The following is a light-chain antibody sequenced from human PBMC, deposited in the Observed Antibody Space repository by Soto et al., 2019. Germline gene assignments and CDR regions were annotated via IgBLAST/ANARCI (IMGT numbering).Light chain of an antibody. V-gene: IGKV3-20*01. CDR1: QSISSSF. CDR2: GAS. CDR3: QQCGSPPET. J-gene: IGKJ1*01. Sequence: VLTQSPGTLSLSPGQRATLSCRASQSISSSFLAWYQQKPGQAPRLLIYGASSRATGIPDRFSGSGSGTDFTLTISRLEPEDFAVYYCQQCGSPPETFGQGTKVDIK.